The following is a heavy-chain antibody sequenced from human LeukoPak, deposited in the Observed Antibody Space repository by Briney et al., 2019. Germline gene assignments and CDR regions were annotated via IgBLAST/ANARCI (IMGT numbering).Heavy chain of an antibody. J-gene: IGHJ4*02. CDR3: ARHLTVTTTDFDY. Sequence: SETLSLTCTVSGGSISSYYWSWIRQPPGKGLEWIGYIYYSGSTNYNPSLKSRVTISVDTSKNQFSLKLSSVTAADTAVYCCARHLTVTTTDFDYWGQGTLVTVSS. V-gene: IGHV4-59*08. D-gene: IGHD4-17*01. CDR1: GGSISSYY. CDR2: IYYSGST.